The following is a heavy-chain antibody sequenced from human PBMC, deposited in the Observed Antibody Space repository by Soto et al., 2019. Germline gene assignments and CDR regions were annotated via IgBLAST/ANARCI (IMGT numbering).Heavy chain of an antibody. CDR1: GGTFSSYT. Sequence: QVQLVQSGAEVKKPGSSVKVSCKASGGTFSSYTISWVRQAPGQGLEWMGRVIPILGIANYAQKFQGRVTITADKSTSTAYMELSSLSSEDTAVYYCARDYGDYDDAFDIWGQGTMVTVSS. V-gene: IGHV1-69*08. CDR2: VIPILGIA. CDR3: ARDYGDYDDAFDI. J-gene: IGHJ3*02. D-gene: IGHD4-17*01.